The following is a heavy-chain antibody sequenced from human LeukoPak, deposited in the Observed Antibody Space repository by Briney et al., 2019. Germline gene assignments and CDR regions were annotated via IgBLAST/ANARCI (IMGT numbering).Heavy chain of an antibody. V-gene: IGHV4-34*01. J-gene: IGHJ1*01. D-gene: IGHD3-22*01. CDR2: INHSGST. CDR1: GGSFSGYY. Sequence: PSETLSLTCAVYGGSFSGYYWSWIRQPPGKGLEWIGEINHSGSTNYNPSLKSRVTISVDTSKNQFSLKLSSVTAADTAVYYCARGHKYYYESSGYYLYWGQGTLVTVSS. CDR3: ARGHKYYYESSGYYLY.